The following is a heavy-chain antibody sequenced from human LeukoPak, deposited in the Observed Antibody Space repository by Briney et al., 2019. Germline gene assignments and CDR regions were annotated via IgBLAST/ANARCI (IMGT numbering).Heavy chain of an antibody. J-gene: IGHJ4*02. V-gene: IGHV3-7*04. CDR1: GFTLSRYW. D-gene: IGHD1-1*01. Sequence: GGTLRLSCTASGFTLSRYWMSWVRQAPGKGLEWVADITRDGSKKYNADSVKGRFTISRDNAENTLYLQMNSLRDEDTAVYFCARDSPEGNNWSSEPAFDYWGQGILVTVFS. CDR3: ARDSPEGNNWSSEPAFDY. CDR2: ITRDGSKK.